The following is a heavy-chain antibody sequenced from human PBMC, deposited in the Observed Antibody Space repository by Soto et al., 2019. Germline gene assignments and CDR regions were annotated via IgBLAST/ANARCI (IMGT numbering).Heavy chain of an antibody. CDR3: ASLTVAGTTVFDY. J-gene: IGHJ4*02. D-gene: IGHD6-19*01. CDR2: ISSSSSYI. CDR1: GFTFSSYS. V-gene: IGHV3-21*01. Sequence: VGSLRLSCAASGFTFSSYSMNWVRQAPGKGPEWVSSISSSSSYIYYADSVKGRFTISRDNAKNSLYLQMNSLRAEDTAAYYCASLTVAGTTVFDYWGQGTLVTVSS.